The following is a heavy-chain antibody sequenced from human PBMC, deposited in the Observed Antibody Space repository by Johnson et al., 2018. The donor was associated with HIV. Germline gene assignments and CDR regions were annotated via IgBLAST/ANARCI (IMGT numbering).Heavy chain of an antibody. V-gene: IGHV3-NL1*01. D-gene: IGHD2-2*02. CDR1: GFTFSSYG. Sequence: QVQLVESGGGVVQPGRSLRLSCAASGFTFSSYGMHWVRQAPGKGLEWVAVIYTADNRNYADSVKGRFSISRDNSKNTVYLQMHSLRPEDTAVYYCATIWPGNFAFDIWGQGTVVTVSS. CDR2: IYTADNR. CDR3: ATIWPGNFAFDI. J-gene: IGHJ3*02.